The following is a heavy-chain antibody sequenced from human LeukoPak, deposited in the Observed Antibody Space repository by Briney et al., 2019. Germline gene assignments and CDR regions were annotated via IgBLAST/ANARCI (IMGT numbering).Heavy chain of an antibody. V-gene: IGHV1-18*01. Sequence: ASVKVSCKASGYTFTSYGISWVRQAPGQGLEWMGWISDYNGNTNYAQKLQGRVTMTTDTSTSTAYMELRSLRSDDTAVYYCARDRGEMATTYFDYWGQGTLVTVSS. D-gene: IGHD5-24*01. J-gene: IGHJ4*02. CDR1: GYTFTSYG. CDR2: ISDYNGNT. CDR3: ARDRGEMATTYFDY.